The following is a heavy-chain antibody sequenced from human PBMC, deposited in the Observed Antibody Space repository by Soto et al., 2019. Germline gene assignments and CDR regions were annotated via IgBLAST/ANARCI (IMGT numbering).Heavy chain of an antibody. Sequence: SVKVSCKPSGGTFSSYAISWVRQAPGQGLEWMGGIIPTFGTANYAQKFQGRVTITADESTSTAYMELSSLRSEDTAVYYCARESGQQLVQIFDYWGQGTLVTVSS. CDR2: IIPTFGTA. V-gene: IGHV1-69*13. D-gene: IGHD6-13*01. CDR1: GGTFSSYA. J-gene: IGHJ4*02. CDR3: ARESGQQLVQIFDY.